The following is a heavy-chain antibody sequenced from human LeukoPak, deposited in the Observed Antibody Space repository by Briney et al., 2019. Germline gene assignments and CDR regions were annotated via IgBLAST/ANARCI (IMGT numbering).Heavy chain of an antibody. CDR1: GYTFATYG. Sequence: GASVKVSCKASGYTFATYGISWVRQAPGQGLEWMGWINPNSGGTNYAQKFQGRVTMTRDTSISTAYMELSRLRSDDTAVYYCARRSYGGPLDYWGQGTLVTVSS. V-gene: IGHV1-2*02. J-gene: IGHJ4*02. CDR2: INPNSGGT. CDR3: ARRSYGGPLDY. D-gene: IGHD1-26*01.